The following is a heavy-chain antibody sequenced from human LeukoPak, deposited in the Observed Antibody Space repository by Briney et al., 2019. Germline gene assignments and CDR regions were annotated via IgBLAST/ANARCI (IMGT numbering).Heavy chain of an antibody. CDR1: GGSISSGDYY. J-gene: IGHJ6*02. D-gene: IGHD3-3*01. CDR3: ARGLYYDFWSGSHYGMDV. Sequence: SQTLSLTCTVSGGSISSGDYYWSWMRQPPGKGLEWIGYIYYSGSTYYNPSLKSRVTISVDTSKNQFSLKLSSVTAADTAVYYCARGLYYDFWSGSHYGMDVWGQGITVTVSS. V-gene: IGHV4-30-4*01. CDR2: IYYSGST.